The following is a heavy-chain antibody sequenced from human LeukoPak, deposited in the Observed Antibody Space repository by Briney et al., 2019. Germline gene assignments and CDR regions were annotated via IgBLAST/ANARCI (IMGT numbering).Heavy chain of an antibody. CDR1: GGPFSGYF. J-gene: IGHJ4*02. D-gene: IGHD3-10*01. Sequence: SATLSLTCAVSGGPFSGYFWSWIRQSSGKGLEWIGEIHNSGTTNYNPSLNSRVTISEDTSKNQFYLNLSSVTAADTAVYYCARRYYYNLGSFPFDFWGQGTLVTVSS. CDR2: IHNSGTT. CDR3: ARRYYYNLGSFPFDF. V-gene: IGHV4-34*01.